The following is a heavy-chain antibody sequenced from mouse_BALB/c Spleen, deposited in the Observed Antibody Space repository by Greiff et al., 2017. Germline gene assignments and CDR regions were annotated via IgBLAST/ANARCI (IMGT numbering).Heavy chain of an antibody. CDR2: ISYSGST. V-gene: IGHV3-2*02. J-gene: IGHJ4*01. D-gene: IGHD2-4*01. CDR3: ARKITTGGGAMDY. Sequence: EVKLLESGPGLVKPSQSLSLTCTVTGYSITSDYAWNWIRQFPGNKLEWMGYISYSGSTSYNPSLKSRISITRDTSKNQFFLQLNSVTTEDTATYYCARKITTGGGAMDYWGQGTSVTVSS. CDR1: GYSITSDYA.